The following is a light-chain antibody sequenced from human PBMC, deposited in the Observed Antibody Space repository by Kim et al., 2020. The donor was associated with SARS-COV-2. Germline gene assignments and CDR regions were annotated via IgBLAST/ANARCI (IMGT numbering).Light chain of an antibody. CDR1: KSSRNE. J-gene: IGKJ1*01. CDR3: LRDYDYVLT. Sequence: AAVGSRVIITCGTQKSSRNEIGWYQKKAREATKLMIYAASRLRGGVPSRFSSGGAIAVFTITISSLQPEDFATYYCLRDYDYVLTFGQGTKVEIK. V-gene: IGKV1-6*01. CDR2: AAS.